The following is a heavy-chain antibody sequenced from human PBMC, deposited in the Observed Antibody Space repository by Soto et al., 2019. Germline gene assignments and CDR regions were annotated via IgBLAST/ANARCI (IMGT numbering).Heavy chain of an antibody. J-gene: IGHJ6*02. CDR3: ACIFSGGYGYGFYYYGMDV. CDR2: IYYSGST. D-gene: IGHD5-18*01. V-gene: IGHV4-39*01. CDR1: GGSISSSSYY. Sequence: SETLSLTCTVSGGSISSSSYYWGWIRQPPGRGLEWIGSIYYSGSTYYNPSLKSRVTISVDTSKNQFSLKLSSVTAADTAVYYCACIFSGGYGYGFYYYGMDVWGQGTTVTVSS.